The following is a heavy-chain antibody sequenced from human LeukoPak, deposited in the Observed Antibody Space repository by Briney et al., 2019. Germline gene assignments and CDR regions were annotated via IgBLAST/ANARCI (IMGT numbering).Heavy chain of an antibody. V-gene: IGHV3-23*01. D-gene: IGHD2-15*01. Sequence: PGGSLRLSCAASGFTFSSSAMSWVHQAPGKGLEWVSAISNNGGYTYYADSVQGRFTISGDNSKSTLCLQMNSLRAEDTAVYYCAKQLGYCSDGSCYFPYWGQGTLVTVSS. CDR1: GFTFSSSA. CDR3: AKQLGYCSDGSCYFPY. CDR2: ISNNGGYT. J-gene: IGHJ4*02.